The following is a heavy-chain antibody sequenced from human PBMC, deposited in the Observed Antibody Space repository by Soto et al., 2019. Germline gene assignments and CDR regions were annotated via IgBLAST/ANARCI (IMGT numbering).Heavy chain of an antibody. V-gene: IGHV1-18*01. CDR2: ISAYNGNT. CDR1: GYTFTSFG. J-gene: IGHJ4*02. Sequence: QVQMVQSGAEVKKPGASVKVSCKASGYTFTSFGITWVRQAPGQGLEWMGWISAYNGNTHYPQKLQGRVTMTTDTXTXXAYMELRSLRYDDTAVYFCARDRYGDYTNFDYWGQGTLVTVSS. D-gene: IGHD4-17*01. CDR3: ARDRYGDYTNFDY.